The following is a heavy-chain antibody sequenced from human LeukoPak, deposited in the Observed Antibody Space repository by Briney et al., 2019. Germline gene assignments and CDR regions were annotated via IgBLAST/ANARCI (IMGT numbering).Heavy chain of an antibody. J-gene: IGHJ4*02. CDR3: ARDLYYGSGSYYHDY. CDR1: GFTFSSYE. D-gene: IGHD3-10*01. V-gene: IGHV3-48*03. Sequence: GGSLRLPCAASGFTFSSYEMNWVRQAPGKGLEWVSCISSSGSTIYYADSVKGRFTISRDNAKNSLYLQMNSLRAEDTAVYYCARDLYYGSGSYYHDYWGQGTLVTVSS. CDR2: ISSSGSTI.